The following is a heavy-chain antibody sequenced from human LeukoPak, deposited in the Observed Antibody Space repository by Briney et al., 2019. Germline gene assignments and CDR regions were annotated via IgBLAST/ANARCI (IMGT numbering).Heavy chain of an antibody. D-gene: IGHD2-2*02. J-gene: IGHJ5*02. Sequence: RASVKVSCKASGGTFSSYTISWVRQDPGQGLEWMGRIIPILGIANYAQKFQGRVTITADKSTSTAYMELSSLRSEDTAVYYCARGLSEYCSSTSCYTLNWFDPCGQGTLVTVSS. CDR3: ARGLSEYCSSTSCYTLNWFDP. CDR1: GGTFSSYT. V-gene: IGHV1-69*02. CDR2: IIPILGIA.